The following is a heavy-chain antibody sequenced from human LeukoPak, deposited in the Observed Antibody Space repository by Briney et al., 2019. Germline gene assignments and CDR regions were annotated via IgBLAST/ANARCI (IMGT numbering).Heavy chain of an antibody. CDR3: ARDGIAAYGMDV. V-gene: IGHV1-8*01. J-gene: IGHJ6*02. CDR1: GYTFTSYD. CDR2: MNPNSGNT. Sequence: ASVKVSCKASGYTFTSYDINWVRQATGQGLEWMGWMNPNSGNTGYAQKFQGRVTMTRNTSISTAYMELSSLRSEDTAVYYCARDGIAAYGMDVWGQGTTVTVSS. D-gene: IGHD6-13*01.